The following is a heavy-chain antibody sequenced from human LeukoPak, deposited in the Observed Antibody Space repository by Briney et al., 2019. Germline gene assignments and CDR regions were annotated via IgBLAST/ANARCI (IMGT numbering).Heavy chain of an antibody. J-gene: IGHJ3*02. CDR3: ASITSASMGSSSWFDRGPDAFDI. CDR1: GGSISSSSYY. D-gene: IGHD6-13*01. CDR2: IYYSGST. V-gene: IGHV4-39*01. Sequence: SETLSLTCTVSGGSISSSSYYWGWIRQPPGKGLEWTGSIYYSGSTYYNPSLKSRVTISVDTSKNQFSLKLSSVTAADTAVYYCASITSASMGSSSWFDRGPDAFDIWGQGTMVTVSS.